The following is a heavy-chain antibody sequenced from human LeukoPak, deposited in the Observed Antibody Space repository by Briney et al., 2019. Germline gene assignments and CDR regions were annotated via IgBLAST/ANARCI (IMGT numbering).Heavy chain of an antibody. CDR3: ARLLRYFDWLPHDAFDI. V-gene: IGHV4-31*03. D-gene: IGHD3-9*01. J-gene: IGHJ3*02. Sequence: PSETLSLTCTVSGVSISSGGYYWSWIRQHPGKGLEWIGYIYYSGSTYYNPSLKSRLTISLNTSNNQFSLKLSSVTAADTAVYYCARLLRYFDWLPHDAFDIWGQGTMVTVSS. CDR2: IYYSGST. CDR1: GVSISSGGYY.